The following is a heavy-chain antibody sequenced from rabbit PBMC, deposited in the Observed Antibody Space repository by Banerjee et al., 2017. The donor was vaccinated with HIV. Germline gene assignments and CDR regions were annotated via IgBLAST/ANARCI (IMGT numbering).Heavy chain of an antibody. V-gene: IGHV1S40*01. CDR3: ARGGVGTTYPYGGMDL. D-gene: IGHD8-1*01. J-gene: IGHJ6*01. CDR1: GFSFSISYY. CDR2: IYTGNGST. Sequence: QSLEESGGDLVKPGASLTLTCTASGFSFSISYYMCWVRQAPGKGLEWIACIYTGNGSTYYTSWAKGRFTISKTSSTTVTLQMTRLTAADTAAYFCARGGVGTTYPYGGMDLRGQGTLVTVS.